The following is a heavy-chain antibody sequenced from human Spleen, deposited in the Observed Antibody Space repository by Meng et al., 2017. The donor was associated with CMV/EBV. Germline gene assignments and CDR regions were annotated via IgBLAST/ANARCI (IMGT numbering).Heavy chain of an antibody. Sequence: GGSLRLSFAASGFTFSSYSRNWGRQAPGKGLEWVSSISSSSSYIYDADSVKGRFTISRDNAKNSLYLQMNSLRSEETAVYYCAREPRFGSGYGDDYGMDVWGQGTTVTVSS. J-gene: IGHJ6*02. D-gene: IGHD5-12*01. CDR1: GFTFSSYS. CDR3: AREPRFGSGYGDDYGMDV. CDR2: ISSSSSYI. V-gene: IGHV3-21*01.